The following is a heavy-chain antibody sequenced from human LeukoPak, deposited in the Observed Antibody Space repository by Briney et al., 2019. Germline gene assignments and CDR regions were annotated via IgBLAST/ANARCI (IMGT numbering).Heavy chain of an antibody. CDR1: GFTFSSYG. J-gene: IGHJ4*02. Sequence: GGSLRLSCAASGFTFSSYGMSWVRQAPGKGLEWVSAISGSGGSTYYADSVKGRFTISRDNSKNTLYLQMNSLRAEDTAVYYCAKARPDIVVVPAAMFVYWGQGTLVTVSS. CDR3: AKARPDIVVVPAAMFVY. D-gene: IGHD2-2*01. V-gene: IGHV3-23*01. CDR2: ISGSGGST.